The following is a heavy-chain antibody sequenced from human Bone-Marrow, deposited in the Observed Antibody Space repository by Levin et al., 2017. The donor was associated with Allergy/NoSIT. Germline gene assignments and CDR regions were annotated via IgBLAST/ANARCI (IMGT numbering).Heavy chain of an antibody. CDR1: GGSINYYF. CDR3: AGSGSGWYGGWLDP. J-gene: IGHJ5*02. V-gene: IGHV4-59*03. D-gene: IGHD6-19*01. Sequence: GSLRLSCSVSGGSINYYFWSWIRQPPGGGLEWIGHISKTGSTNYNPSLKSRVYISRDTSNNKFTLKLKSVTAADTAVYFCAGSGSGWYGGWLDPWGHGILVTVSS. CDR2: ISKTGST.